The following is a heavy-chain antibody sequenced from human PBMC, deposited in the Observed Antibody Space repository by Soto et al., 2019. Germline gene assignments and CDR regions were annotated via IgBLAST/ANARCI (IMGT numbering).Heavy chain of an antibody. CDR3: TTGPLDLWSGYSILVLPPNHGQYNWFDP. D-gene: IGHD3-3*01. CDR2: IKSKTDGGTT. CDR1: GFTFSNAW. J-gene: IGHJ5*02. Sequence: GGSLRLSCAASGFTFSNAWMNWVRQAPGKGLEWVGRIKSKTDGGTTDYAAPVKGRFTISRDDSKNTLYLQMNSLKTEDTAVYYCTTGPLDLWSGYSILVLPPNHGQYNWFDPWGQGTLVTVSS. V-gene: IGHV3-15*07.